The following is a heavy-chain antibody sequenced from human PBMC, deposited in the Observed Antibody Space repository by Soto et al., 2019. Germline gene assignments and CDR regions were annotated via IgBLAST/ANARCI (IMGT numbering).Heavy chain of an antibody. CDR2: ISYSGSP. Sequence: PSETLSLTCTVSGGSISSHYWSWIRQPPGRGLEWIGFISYSGSPNYNPSLKSRVTISVDTSKNQFSLKLNSVTAADTAVYYCARTNAFDIWGQGTMVTVS. CDR1: GGSISSHY. J-gene: IGHJ3*02. CDR3: ARTNAFDI. V-gene: IGHV4-59*11.